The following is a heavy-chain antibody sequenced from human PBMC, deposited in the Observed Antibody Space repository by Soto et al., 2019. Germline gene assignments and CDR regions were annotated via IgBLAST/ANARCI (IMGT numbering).Heavy chain of an antibody. Sequence: QVQLVQSGAELEKPGASVNISCTASGFTFSDNLINWVRQAPGPGLEWMGWRNPDTGNTRYSETFQGRVTMSRHSSASIAYLELSDLENEPTALSFCARDRHRVRPRANDAFDVWGQGTMITVSS. CDR1: GFTFSDNL. V-gene: IGHV1-3*01. CDR2: RNPDTGNT. CDR3: ARDRHRVRPRANDAFDV. J-gene: IGHJ3*01. D-gene: IGHD6-6*01.